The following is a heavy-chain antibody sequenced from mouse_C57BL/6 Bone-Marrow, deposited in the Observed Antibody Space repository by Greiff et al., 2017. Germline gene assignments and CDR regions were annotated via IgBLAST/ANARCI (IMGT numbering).Heavy chain of an antibody. V-gene: IGHV1-9*01. CDR2: ILPGSGST. Sequence: QVQLQQSGAELMKPGASVKLSCKATGYTFTGYWIEWVKQRPGHGLEWIGEILPGSGSTNYNEKFKGKATLTADTSSNTAYMQLSSLTTEDSAIYYCARWGLKMGYYAMDYWGQGTSVTVSS. CDR3: ARWGLKMGYYAMDY. J-gene: IGHJ4*01. D-gene: IGHD2-4*01. CDR1: GYTFTGYW.